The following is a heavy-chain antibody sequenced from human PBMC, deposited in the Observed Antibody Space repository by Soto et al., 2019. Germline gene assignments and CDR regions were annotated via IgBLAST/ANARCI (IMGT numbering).Heavy chain of an antibody. CDR3: ASSRDYIPYRSNWYFDL. Sequence: QVQLVESGGGVVQPGRSLRLSCAASGFTFSSHGMHWVRQAPGKGPEWVALIWYDGSNKHYADSVKGRFTISRDNSKNPLYLQMNRLRAEDTAVYYCASSRDYIPYRSNWYFDLWGRGTLVTVSS. D-gene: IGHD2-21*01. V-gene: IGHV3-33*01. CDR2: IWYDGSNK. J-gene: IGHJ2*01. CDR1: GFTFSSHG.